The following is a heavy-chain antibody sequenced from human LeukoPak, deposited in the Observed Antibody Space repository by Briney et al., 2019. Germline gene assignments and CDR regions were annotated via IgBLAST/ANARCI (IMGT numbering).Heavy chain of an antibody. CDR3: ARDRAKRQFFWGYGGD. Sequence: GGSLRLSCAASGFTFSDYYMSWIRQAPGKGLEWVSYISSSGSTIYYADSVKGRFTISRDNAKNSLYLQMNSLRAEDTAVYYCARDRAKRQFFWGYGGDWGQGTLVTVSS. D-gene: IGHD4-23*01. CDR1: GFTFSDYY. J-gene: IGHJ4*02. V-gene: IGHV3-11*01. CDR2: ISSSGSTI.